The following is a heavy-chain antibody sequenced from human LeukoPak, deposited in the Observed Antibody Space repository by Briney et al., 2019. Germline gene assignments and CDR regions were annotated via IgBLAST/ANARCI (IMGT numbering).Heavy chain of an antibody. CDR3: AGSYYDFWSGYSFDY. V-gene: IGHV3-21*01. CDR1: RFTFSSYS. CDR2: ISSSSSYI. J-gene: IGHJ4*02. Sequence: GGSLRLSCAASRFTFSSYSMNWVRQAPGKGLEWVSSISSSSSYIYYADSVKGRFTISRDNAKNSLYLQMNSLRAEDTAVYYCAGSYYDFWSGYSFDYWGQGTLVTVSS. D-gene: IGHD3-3*01.